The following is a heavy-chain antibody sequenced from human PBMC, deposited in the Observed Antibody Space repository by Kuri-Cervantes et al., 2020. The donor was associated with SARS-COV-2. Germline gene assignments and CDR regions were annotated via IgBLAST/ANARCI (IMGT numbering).Heavy chain of an antibody. CDR2: IYYSGST. D-gene: IGHD6-13*01. CDR3: ARAAAGTRFGFGDAFDI. J-gene: IGHJ3*02. Sequence: SETLSLTCTVSGGSISSYYWSWIRQPPGKGLEWIGYIYYSGSTNYNPSLKSRVTISVDTSKNQFSLKLSSVTAADTAVYYCARAAAGTRFGFGDAFDIWGQGTMVTVSS. CDR1: GGSISSYY. V-gene: IGHV4-59*01.